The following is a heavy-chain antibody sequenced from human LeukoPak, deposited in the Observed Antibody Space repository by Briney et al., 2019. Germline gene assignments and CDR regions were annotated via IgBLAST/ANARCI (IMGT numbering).Heavy chain of an antibody. CDR1: GGSFSGYY. J-gene: IGHJ4*02. CDR3: ANRYLVRGSQHFDY. D-gene: IGHD3-10*01. CDR2: INHSGST. Sequence: SETLSLTCDVYGGSFSGYYWSWIRQPPGKGLEWIGEINHSGSTNYNPSLKSRVTISVDTSKNQFSLKLSSVTAADTAVYYCANRYLVRGSQHFDYWGQGTLVTVSS. V-gene: IGHV4-34*01.